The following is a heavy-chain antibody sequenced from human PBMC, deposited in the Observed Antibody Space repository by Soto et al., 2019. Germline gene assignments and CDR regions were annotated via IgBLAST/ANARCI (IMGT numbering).Heavy chain of an antibody. D-gene: IGHD6-13*01. Sequence: GESLKISCAASGFTFSDYYMSWIRQAPGKGLEWVSYISSSGSTIYYADSVKGRFTISRDNAKNSLYLQMNSLRAEDTAVYYCARSHIAAAGTFVFDYWGQGTLVTVSS. J-gene: IGHJ4*02. CDR1: GFTFSDYY. V-gene: IGHV3-11*01. CDR2: ISSSGSTI. CDR3: ARSHIAAAGTFVFDY.